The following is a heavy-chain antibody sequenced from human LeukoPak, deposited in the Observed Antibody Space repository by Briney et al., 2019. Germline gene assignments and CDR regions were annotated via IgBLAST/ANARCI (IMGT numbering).Heavy chain of an antibody. CDR1: EFTFSDYG. V-gene: IGHV3-23*01. D-gene: IGHD6-19*01. CDR3: ARAPGHTSGWLNWFDP. J-gene: IGHJ5*02. CDR2: ISSGGGYT. Sequence: GASLRLSCAASEFTFSDYGMTWVRQAPGEGLEWVSAISSGGGYTYYADSVKGRFTISRDNSKNTLYLQMNSLRAGDTAVCYCARAPGHTSGWLNWFDPWGQGTLVTVSS.